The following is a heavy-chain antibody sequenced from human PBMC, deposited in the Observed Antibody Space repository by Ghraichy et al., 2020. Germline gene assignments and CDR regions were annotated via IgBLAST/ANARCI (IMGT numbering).Heavy chain of an antibody. CDR1: GFTFSSYA. Sequence: GGSLRLSCAASGFTFSSYAMSWVRQAPGKGLEWVSAISGSGGSTYYADSVKGRFTISRDNSKNTLYLQMNSLRAEDTAVYYCANPVLGSPAQYYYYYYGMDVWGQGTTVTVSS. V-gene: IGHV3-23*01. CDR3: ANPVLGSPAQYYYYYYGMDV. D-gene: IGHD3-10*01. J-gene: IGHJ6*02. CDR2: ISGSGGST.